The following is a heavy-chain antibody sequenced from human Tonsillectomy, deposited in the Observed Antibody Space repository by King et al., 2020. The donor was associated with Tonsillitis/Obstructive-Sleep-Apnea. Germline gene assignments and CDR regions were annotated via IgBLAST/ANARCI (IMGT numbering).Heavy chain of an antibody. CDR2: FSWDGGST. CDR1: GFTFDDYT. CDR3: AKGYTAYYYYMDV. V-gene: IGHV3-43*01. J-gene: IGHJ6*03. D-gene: IGHD2-2*02. Sequence: VQLVESGGVVVQPGGSLRLSCAASGFTFDDYTMHWVRQAPGKGLEWVSLFSWDGGSTYYADSVKGRFTISSDNSKNSLYLQMNSLRTEDTALYYCAKGYTAYYYYMDVWGKGTTVTVSS.